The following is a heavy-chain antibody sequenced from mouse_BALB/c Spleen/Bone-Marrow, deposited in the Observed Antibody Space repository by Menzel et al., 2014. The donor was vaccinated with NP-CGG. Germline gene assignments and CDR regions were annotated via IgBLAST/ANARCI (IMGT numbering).Heavy chain of an antibody. Sequence: EVMLVESGAELVKPGASVKLSCTASGFNIEDTYMHCVKQRPEQGLERIGRIDPANGNTKYDPKFQGKATITADTSSNTAYLQLSSLTSEDTAVYYCAEITTAAYYVMDYWGQGTSVTVSS. V-gene: IGHV14-3*02. D-gene: IGHD1-2*01. CDR1: GFNIEDTY. J-gene: IGHJ4*01. CDR2: IDPANGNT. CDR3: AEITTAAYYVMDY.